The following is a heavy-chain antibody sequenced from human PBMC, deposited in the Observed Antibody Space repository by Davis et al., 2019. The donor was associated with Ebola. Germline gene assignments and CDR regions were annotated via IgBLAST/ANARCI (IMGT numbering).Heavy chain of an antibody. CDR3: ARGHSSATGGDDY. CDR2: INPSGGST. J-gene: IGHJ4*02. V-gene: IGHV1-46*01. D-gene: IGHD6-19*01. CDR1: GYTFTSYG. Sequence: ASVKVSCKASGYTFTSYGISWVRQAPGQGLEWMGIINPSGGSTGYAQKFQGRVTMTRDTSTSTVYMELSSLRSEDTAVYYCARGHSSATGGDDYWGQGTLVTVSS.